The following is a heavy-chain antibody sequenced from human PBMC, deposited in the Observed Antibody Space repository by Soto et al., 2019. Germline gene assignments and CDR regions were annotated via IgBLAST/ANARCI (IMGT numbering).Heavy chain of an antibody. D-gene: IGHD4-4*01. V-gene: IGHV3-30-3*01. CDR1: GFTFSSYA. CDR2: ISYDGSNK. J-gene: IGHJ5*02. CDR3: ARAAATVTTWFDP. Sequence: VGSLRLSCAASGFTFSSYAMHWVRQAPGKGLEWVAVISYDGSNKYYADSVKGRFTISRDNSKNTLYLQMNSLRAEDTAVYYCARAAATVTTWFDPWGQGTLVTVSS.